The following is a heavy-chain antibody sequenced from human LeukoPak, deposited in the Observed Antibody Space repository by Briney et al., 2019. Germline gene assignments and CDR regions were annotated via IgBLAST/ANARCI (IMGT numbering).Heavy chain of an antibody. D-gene: IGHD6-6*01. CDR3: ARAYSSSSTFYYYYYYMDV. J-gene: IGHJ6*03. CDR2: IWYDGSNK. CDR1: GFTFSSYG. V-gene: IGHV3-33*01. Sequence: GGSLRLSCAASGFTFSSYGMHWVRQAPGKGLEWVAVIWYDGSNKYYADSVKGRFTISRDNSKNTLYLQMNSLRAEDTAVYYCARAYSSSSTFYYYYYYMDVWGKGTTVTVSS.